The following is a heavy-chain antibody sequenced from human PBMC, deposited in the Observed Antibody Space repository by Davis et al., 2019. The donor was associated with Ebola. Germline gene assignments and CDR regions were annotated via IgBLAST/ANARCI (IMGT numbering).Heavy chain of an antibody. CDR3: AIRYGGNSLDY. Sequence: ASVKVSCKASGYTFTSYGIIWVRQAPGQGLEWMGWISDYNRKTNYAQKFQGRVTMTTDTSTSTAYMELRRLTSDDTAVYHCAIRYGGNSLDYWGQGTLVTVSS. CDR1: GYTFTSYG. CDR2: ISDYNRKT. D-gene: IGHD4-23*01. J-gene: IGHJ4*02. V-gene: IGHV1-18*04.